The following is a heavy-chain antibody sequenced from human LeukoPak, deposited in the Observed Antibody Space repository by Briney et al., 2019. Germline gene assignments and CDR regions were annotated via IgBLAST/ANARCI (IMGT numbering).Heavy chain of an antibody. CDR3: ARGDSSGWFHFDY. D-gene: IGHD6-19*01. J-gene: IGHJ4*02. V-gene: IGHV4-59*01. CDR2: IYYSGST. Sequence: PSETLSLTCTVSGGSISSYYWSWIRQPPGKGLEWIGYIYYSGSTNYNPSLKSRVTISVDTSKNQFSLKLSSVTAADTAVCYCARGDSSGWFHFDYWGQGTLVTVSS. CDR1: GGSISSYY.